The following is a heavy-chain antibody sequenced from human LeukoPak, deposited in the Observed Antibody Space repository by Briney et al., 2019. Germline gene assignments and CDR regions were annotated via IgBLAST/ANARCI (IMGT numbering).Heavy chain of an antibody. CDR1: GFSFSSFA. Sequence: GGSLRLSCAASGFSFSSFAMSWARQAPGKGLEGVSRISGSDGSTDYADSVKGRFTISRDNSKNTLYLQMNSLRAEDTAIYYCAKFYRATRGACDSWGQGTLVTVSS. CDR2: ISGSDGST. CDR3: AKFYRATRGACDS. V-gene: IGHV3-23*01. J-gene: IGHJ4*02. D-gene: IGHD2-21*02.